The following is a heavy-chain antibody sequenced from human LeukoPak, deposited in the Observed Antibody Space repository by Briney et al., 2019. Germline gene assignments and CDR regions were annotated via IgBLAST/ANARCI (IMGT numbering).Heavy chain of an antibody. CDR3: ARDGIMPAGDGDWYFDL. J-gene: IGHJ2*01. D-gene: IGHD2-2*01. CDR2: ISYDGSNK. V-gene: IGHV3-30-3*01. Sequence: GRSLRLSCAAFGLTFSSYAMHWVRQAPGKGLEWVAFISYDGSNKNYADSVKGRFTISRDNSKNTLFLQMNSLRPEDTAVYYCARDGIMPAGDGDWYFDLWGRGTLVTVSS. CDR1: GLTFSSYA.